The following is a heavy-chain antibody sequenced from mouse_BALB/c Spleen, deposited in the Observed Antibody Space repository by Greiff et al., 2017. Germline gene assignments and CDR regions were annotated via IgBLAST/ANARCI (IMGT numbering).Heavy chain of an antibody. J-gene: IGHJ4*01. V-gene: IGHV5-9-4*01. D-gene: IGHD1-1*01. Sequence: EVKVEESGGGLVKPGGSLKLSCAASGFTFSSYAMSWVRQSPEKRLEWVAEISSGGSYTYYPDTVTGRFTISRDNAKNTLYLEMSSLRSEDTAMYYCARDGYGSSYCYAMDYWGQGTSVTVSS. CDR2: ISSGGSYT. CDR3: ARDGYGSSYCYAMDY. CDR1: GFTFSSYA.